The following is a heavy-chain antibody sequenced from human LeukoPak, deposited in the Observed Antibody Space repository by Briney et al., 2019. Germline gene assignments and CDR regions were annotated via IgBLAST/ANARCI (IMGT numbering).Heavy chain of an antibody. D-gene: IGHD4-23*01. V-gene: IGHV1-46*01. CDR2: INPSGGST. CDR3: ARDRHGGNDWFDP. Sequence: ASVKVSCTASGGTFSSYAISWVRQAPGQGREWMGIINPSGGSTSYAQKFQGRVTMTRDTSTSTVYMELSSLRSEDTAVYYCARDRHGGNDWFDPWGQGTLVTVSS. J-gene: IGHJ5*02. CDR1: GGTFSSYA.